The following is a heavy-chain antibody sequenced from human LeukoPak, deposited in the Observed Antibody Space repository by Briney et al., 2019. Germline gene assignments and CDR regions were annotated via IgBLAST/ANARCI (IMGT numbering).Heavy chain of an antibody. CDR2: ISWDGGST. V-gene: IGHV3-43*01. D-gene: IGHD5-18*01. CDR3: AKELVDTAMGYYYYYMDV. CDR1: GFTFDDYT. Sequence: GGSLRLSCAASGFTFDDYTMHWVRQAPGKGLEWVSLISWDGGSTYYADSVKGRFTISRDNSKNSLYLQMNSLRTEDTALYYCAKELVDTAMGYYYYYMDVWGKGTTVTVSS. J-gene: IGHJ6*03.